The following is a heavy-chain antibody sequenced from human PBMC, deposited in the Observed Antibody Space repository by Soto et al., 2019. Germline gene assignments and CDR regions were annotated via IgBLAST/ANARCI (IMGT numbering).Heavy chain of an antibody. D-gene: IGHD3-3*01. V-gene: IGHV3-30-3*01. CDR1: GFTFSSYA. J-gene: IGHJ6*02. CDR3: ARDFYPFGVVPTWIHYYYYGMDV. CDR2: ISYDGSNK. Sequence: GGSLRLSCAASGFTFSSYAMHWVRQAPGKGLEWVAVISYDGSNKYYADSVKGRFTISRDNSKNTLYLQMNSLRAEDTAVYYCARDFYPFGVVPTWIHYYYYGMDVWGQGTTVTVSS.